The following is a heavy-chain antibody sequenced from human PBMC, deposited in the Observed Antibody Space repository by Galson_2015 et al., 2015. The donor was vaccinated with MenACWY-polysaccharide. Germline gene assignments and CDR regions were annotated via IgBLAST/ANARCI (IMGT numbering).Heavy chain of an antibody. V-gene: IGHV3-66*01. CDR2: IYSGGST. J-gene: IGHJ3*02. CDR3: ARDLNYYDSSGYKLAGRRVAFDI. D-gene: IGHD3-22*01. CDR1: GFTVSSNY. Sequence: SLRLSCAASGFTVSSNYMSWVRQAPGKGLEWVSVIYSGGSTYYADSVKGRFTISRDNSKNALYLQMNSLRAEDTAVYYCARDLNYYDSSGYKLAGRRVAFDIW.